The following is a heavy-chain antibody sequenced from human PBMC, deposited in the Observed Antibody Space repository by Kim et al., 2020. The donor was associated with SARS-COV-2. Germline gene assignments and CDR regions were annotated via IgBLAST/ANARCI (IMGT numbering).Heavy chain of an antibody. CDR3: ARDLGKGYDFWRKFMDV. D-gene: IGHD3-3*01. Sequence: GGSLRLSCAASGFTFSSYSMNWVRQAPGKGLEWVSSISSSSSYIYYADSVKGRFTISRDNAKNSLYLQMNSLRAEDTAVYYCARDLGKGYDFWRKFMDVWGQGTTVTVSS. V-gene: IGHV3-21*01. J-gene: IGHJ6*02. CDR1: GFTFSSYS. CDR2: ISSSSSYI.